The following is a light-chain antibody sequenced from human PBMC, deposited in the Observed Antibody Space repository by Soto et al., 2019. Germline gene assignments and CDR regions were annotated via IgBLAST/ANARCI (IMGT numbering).Light chain of an antibody. V-gene: IGKV1-5*01. CDR2: DAS. CDR3: QQLKSYPLT. J-gene: IGKJ4*01. CDR1: QSIRSW. Sequence: DIQMTQSPSTLSASVGDRVTITCRASQSIRSWLAWYQQKPGKAPKFLIFDASRLESGVPSRFSGSGSGTEFALTISSLQPEDSATYYCQQLKSYPLTFGGGTKVDIK.